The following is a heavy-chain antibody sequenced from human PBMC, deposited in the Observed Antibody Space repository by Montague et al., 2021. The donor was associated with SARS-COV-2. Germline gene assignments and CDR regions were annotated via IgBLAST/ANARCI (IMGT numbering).Heavy chain of an antibody. CDR2: RYYRSKRNN. CDR3: ARGGSWLYYFDY. J-gene: IGHJ4*02. CDR1: GDSVSSISAR. V-gene: IGHV6-1*01. Sequence: CAISGDSVSSISARCKWIEQTPSRDFEWLGMRYYRSKRNNDYAVSVKSRITINPDTSKNQLSLQLNSVTPEDTAVYYCARGGSWLYYFDYWGQGTLVTVSS. D-gene: IGHD6-13*01.